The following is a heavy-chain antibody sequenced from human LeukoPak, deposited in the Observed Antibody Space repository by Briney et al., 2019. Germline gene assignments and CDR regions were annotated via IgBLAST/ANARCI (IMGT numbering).Heavy chain of an antibody. J-gene: IGHJ6*03. V-gene: IGHV1-18*01. D-gene: IGHD3-10*01. CDR3: ARDRYYYGSGSYYNVIYYMDV. Sequence: ASVTVSCKASGYTFTRYGISWVRQAPGQGPEWMGWISAYNGNTNYAQKLQGRVTMPTDTSTSTAYMELRSLRSDDTAVYDCARDRYYYGSGSYYNVIYYMDVWGKGTTVTVSS. CDR2: ISAYNGNT. CDR1: GYTFTRYG.